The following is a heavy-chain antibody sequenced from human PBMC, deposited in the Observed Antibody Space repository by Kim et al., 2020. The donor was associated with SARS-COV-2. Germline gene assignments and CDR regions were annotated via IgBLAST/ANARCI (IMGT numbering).Heavy chain of an antibody. D-gene: IGHD3-10*01. J-gene: IGHJ6*02. CDR1: GYTFTSYG. CDR3: ASGPPTYYYGSGSYYNEYYYYGMDV. V-gene: IGHV1-18*04. Sequence: ASVKVSCKASGYTFTSYGISWVRQAPGQGLEWMGWISAYNGNTNYAQKLQGRVTMTTDTSTSTAYMELRSLRSDDTAVYYCASGPPTYYYGSGSYYNEYYYYGMDVWGQGTTVTVSS. CDR2: ISAYNGNT.